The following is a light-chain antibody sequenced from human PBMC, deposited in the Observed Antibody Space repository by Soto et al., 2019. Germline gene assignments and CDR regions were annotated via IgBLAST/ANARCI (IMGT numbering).Light chain of an antibody. J-gene: IGKJ1*01. CDR1: QSVSSSY. CDR3: QHYNSYSEA. CDR2: GAS. Sequence: EIVLTQSPCTLSLSPGERATLSCRASQSVSSSYLAWYQQKPGQAPTLLIYGASIRAAGIPDRFSGSGSGTEFTLTISSLQPDDFATYYCQHYNSYSEAFGQGTKVDIK. V-gene: IGKV3-20*01.